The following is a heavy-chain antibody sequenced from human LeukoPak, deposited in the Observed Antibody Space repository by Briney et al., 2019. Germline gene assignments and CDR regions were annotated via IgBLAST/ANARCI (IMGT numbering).Heavy chain of an antibody. CDR2: IYTSGST. D-gene: IGHD3-22*01. CDR1: GGSISSYY. CDR3: ARFGRYYYDSSGYYLFDY. J-gene: IGHJ4*02. V-gene: IGHV4-4*09. Sequence: SETLSLTCTVSGGSISSYYWSWIRQPPGKGLEWIGYIYTSGSTNYNPSLKSRVTISVDTSKNQFSLKLSSVTAADTAVYYCARFGRYYYDSSGYYLFDYWGQGTLVTVSS.